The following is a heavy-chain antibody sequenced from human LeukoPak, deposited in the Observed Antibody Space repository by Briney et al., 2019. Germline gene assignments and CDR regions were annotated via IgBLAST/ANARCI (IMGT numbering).Heavy chain of an antibody. V-gene: IGHV1-2*02. CDR1: GYTFTGYY. D-gene: IGHD2-2*01. Sequence: ASVKVSCKASGYTFTGYYMYWVRQAPGQGLEWMGWINPNSGGTNYAQKFQGRVTMTRDTSISTAYMELSRLRSDDTAVYYCARGIVVVPAGGWFDPWGQGTLVTVSS. CDR2: INPNSGGT. CDR3: ARGIVVVPAGGWFDP. J-gene: IGHJ5*02.